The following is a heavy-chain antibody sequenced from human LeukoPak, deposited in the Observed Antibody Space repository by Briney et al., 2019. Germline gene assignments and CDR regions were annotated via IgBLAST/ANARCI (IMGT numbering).Heavy chain of an antibody. J-gene: IGHJ6*02. CDR1: GFTFSSYA. V-gene: IGHV3-48*01. Sequence: GGSLRLSCAASGFTFSSYAMSWVRQAPGKGLEWVSYINSPSSSIYYADSVKGRFTISRDNVKNSLFLQMDSLRAEDTAVYYCARDTLSVMDVWGQGTTVTVSS. CDR3: ARDTLSVMDV. D-gene: IGHD2-15*01. CDR2: INSPSSSI.